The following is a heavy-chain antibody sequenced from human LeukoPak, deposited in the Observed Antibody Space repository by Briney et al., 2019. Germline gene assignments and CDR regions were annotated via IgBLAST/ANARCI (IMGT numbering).Heavy chain of an antibody. D-gene: IGHD6-13*01. CDR1: GFTFSSYS. Sequence: PGGSLRLSCAASGFTFSSYSMNWVRQAPGKGLEWVSSISSSSSYIYYADSVKGRFTISRDNAKNSLYLQMNSLRAEDTAVYYCARDRNLGIADNTFDYWGQGTLVTVSS. V-gene: IGHV3-21*01. J-gene: IGHJ4*02. CDR3: ARDRNLGIADNTFDY. CDR2: ISSSSSYI.